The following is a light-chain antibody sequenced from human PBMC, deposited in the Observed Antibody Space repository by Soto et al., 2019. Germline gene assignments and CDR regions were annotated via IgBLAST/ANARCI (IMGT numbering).Light chain of an antibody. CDR1: SSNIGSNY. V-gene: IGLV1-47*01. CDR3: VAWDDSLSGPYV. CDR2: RNN. J-gene: IGLJ1*01. Sequence: QSVLTQPPSASGTPGQSVTISCSGSSSNIGSNYVYWYQQLPGTAPKLLIYRNNQRPSGVPDRFSGSKSGTSASLAISGLRSEDEADYYCVAWDDSLSGPYVFGTGTKVTVL.